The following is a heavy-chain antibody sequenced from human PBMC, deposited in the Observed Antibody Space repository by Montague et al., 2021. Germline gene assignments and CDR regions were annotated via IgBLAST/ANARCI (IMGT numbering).Heavy chain of an antibody. CDR3: TRGFCPRVAGGRCGWFDP. Sequence: SLRLSCAVSGFRFGDYAMSWFRQAPGKGLEWVGFIRTKAYGGTTEYAASVKGRFTISRDDSKSIAYLQMNSLKTGDTAVYYCTRGFCPRVAGGRCGWFDPWGQGTLVTVSS. D-gene: IGHD6-19*01. CDR2: IRTKAYGGTT. J-gene: IGHJ5*02. CDR1: GFRFGDYA. V-gene: IGHV3-49*03.